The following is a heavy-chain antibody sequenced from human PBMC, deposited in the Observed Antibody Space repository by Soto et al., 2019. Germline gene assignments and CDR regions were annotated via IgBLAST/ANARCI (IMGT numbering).Heavy chain of an antibody. CDR2: IYWDDDK. D-gene: IGHD2-15*01. CDR1: GFSLSSTRMA. J-gene: IGHJ4*02. Sequence: QITLKESGPTLVKPTQTLTLTCTFSGFSLSSTRMAVGWLRQPPGKALEWLALIYWDDDKRYSPFLKSRLTIPKDTSKNQVVLTMSNMDPVDTASYYCAHIVVSGLGYYFDYWGQATLVTVSS. V-gene: IGHV2-5*02. CDR3: AHIVVSGLGYYFDY.